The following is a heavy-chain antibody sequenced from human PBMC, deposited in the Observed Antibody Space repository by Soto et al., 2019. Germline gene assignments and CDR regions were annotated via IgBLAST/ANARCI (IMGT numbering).Heavy chain of an antibody. CDR1: GYTFTSYY. CDR2: MNPNSGNT. Sequence: QVQLVQSGAEVKKPGASVKVSCKASGYTFTSYYINWVRQATGQGLEWMGWMNPNSGNTGYAQKFPGRVTMTRNNSISTAYMELSSLQSEDTAVYYCARWYGDCSGGSCYFEGWFDPWGQGTLVTGSS. V-gene: IGHV1-8*01. CDR3: ARWYGDCSGGSCYFEGWFDP. J-gene: IGHJ5*02. D-gene: IGHD2-15*01.